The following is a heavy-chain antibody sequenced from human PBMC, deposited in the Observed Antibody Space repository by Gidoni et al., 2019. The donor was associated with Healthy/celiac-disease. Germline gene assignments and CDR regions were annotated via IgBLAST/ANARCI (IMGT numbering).Heavy chain of an antibody. J-gene: IGHJ3*02. D-gene: IGHD1-26*01. CDR3: ARGDSGTDGGAFDI. CDR2: MNPNSGNT. V-gene: IGHV1-8*01. CDR1: GYTFTSYD. Sequence: QVQLVQSGAEVKKPGASVKVSCKASGYTFTSYDINWVRQSTGQGLEWMGWMNPNSGNTGYAQKFQGRVTMTRNTSMSTAYMDLSSLRSEDTAVYYCARGDSGTDGGAFDIWGQGTMVTVSS.